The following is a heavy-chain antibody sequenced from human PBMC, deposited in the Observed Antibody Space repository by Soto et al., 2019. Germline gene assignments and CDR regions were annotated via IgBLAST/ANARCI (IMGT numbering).Heavy chain of an antibody. D-gene: IGHD4-17*01. CDR3: AKAKPIRLGFPYFDY. J-gene: IGHJ4*02. V-gene: IGHV3-30*18. Sequence: QVQLVESGGGVVQPGRSLRLSCAASGFTFSSYGMHWVRQAPGKGLEWVAVISYDGSNKYYADSVKGRFTISRDNSKNTLYLQMNSLRAEDTAVYYCAKAKPIRLGFPYFDYWGQGTLVTVSS. CDR2: ISYDGSNK. CDR1: GFTFSSYG.